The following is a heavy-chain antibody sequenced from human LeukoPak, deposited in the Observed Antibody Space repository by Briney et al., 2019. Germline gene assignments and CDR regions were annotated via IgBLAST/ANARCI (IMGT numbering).Heavy chain of an antibody. Sequence: GGSLRLSCAASGFTFSSYAMHWVRQAPGKGLEWVAVISYDGSNKYYADSVKGRFTISRDNSKNTLYLQMNSLRAEDTAVYYCARDGSRYCSSTSCIPHYWGQGTLVTVSS. V-gene: IGHV3-30-3*01. D-gene: IGHD2-2*01. CDR2: ISYDGSNK. CDR3: ARDGSRYCSSTSCIPHY. CDR1: GFTFSSYA. J-gene: IGHJ4*02.